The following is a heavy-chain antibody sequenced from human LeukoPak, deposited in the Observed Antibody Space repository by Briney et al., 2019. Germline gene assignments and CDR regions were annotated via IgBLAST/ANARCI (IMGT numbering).Heavy chain of an antibody. V-gene: IGHV4-59*01. CDR2: IYYSGST. CDR1: GGSISSYY. J-gene: IGHJ6*02. Sequence: SETPSLTCTVSGGSISSYYWSWIRQPPGKGLEWIGYIYYSGSTNYNPSLKSRVTISVDTSKNQFSLKLSSVTAADTAVYYCARDRLVRLAAAVHYYGMDVWGQGTTVTVSS. D-gene: IGHD6-13*01. CDR3: ARDRLVRLAAAVHYYGMDV.